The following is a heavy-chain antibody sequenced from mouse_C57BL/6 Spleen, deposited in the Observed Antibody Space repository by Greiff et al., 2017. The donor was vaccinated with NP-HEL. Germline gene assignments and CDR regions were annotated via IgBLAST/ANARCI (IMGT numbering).Heavy chain of an antibody. Sequence: EVKLVESEGGLVQPGSSMKLPCTASGFTFSDYYMAWVRQVPEKGLEWVANINYDGSSTYYLDSLKSRFIISRDNAKNILYLQMSSLKSEDTATYYCARAHITFYAMDYWGQGTSVTVSS. V-gene: IGHV5-16*01. CDR1: GFTFSDYY. CDR2: INYDGSST. J-gene: IGHJ4*01. D-gene: IGHD1-1*01. CDR3: ARAHITFYAMDY.